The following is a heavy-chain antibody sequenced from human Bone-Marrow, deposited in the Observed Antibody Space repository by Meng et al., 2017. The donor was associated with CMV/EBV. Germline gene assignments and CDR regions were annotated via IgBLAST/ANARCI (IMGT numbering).Heavy chain of an antibody. D-gene: IGHD1-26*01. J-gene: IGHJ4*02. Sequence: LYCAASGFNFKNYGMNWARQAPGKGLEWVSSISSSGDNKYYADSVKGRFTISRDNSKNTLDLQMSSLRAEDTAVYYCIKGRSGTYYDWGQGTLVTVSS. CDR2: ISSSGDNK. CDR1: GFNFKNYG. V-gene: IGHV3-23*01. CDR3: IKGRSGTYYD.